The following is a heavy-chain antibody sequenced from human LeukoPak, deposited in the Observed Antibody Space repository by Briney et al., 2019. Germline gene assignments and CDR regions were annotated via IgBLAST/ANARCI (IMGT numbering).Heavy chain of an antibody. CDR1: GYSFTNHY. J-gene: IGHJ4*02. CDR3: ARRGYGSGNYYYPN. D-gene: IGHD3-10*01. Sequence: GESLKISCKGSGYSFTNHYIGWVRLMPGKGLEWMGIIYPGDSDTRYSPSIQGQVTISADKSISTAYLQWSSLKTSDTAMYYCARRGYGSGNYYYPNWGQGTLVTVSS. CDR2: IYPGDSDT. V-gene: IGHV5-51*01.